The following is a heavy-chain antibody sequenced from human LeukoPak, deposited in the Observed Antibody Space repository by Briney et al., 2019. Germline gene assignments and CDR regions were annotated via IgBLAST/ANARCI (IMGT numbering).Heavy chain of an antibody. V-gene: IGHV3-73*01. J-gene: IGHJ4*02. D-gene: IGHD4-17*01. CDR2: IRSKANSYAT. CDR1: GFTFSGSA. CDR3: TRDYGVLFDY. Sequence: GGSLRLSCAASGFTFSGSAIHWVRRASGKGLEWVGRIRSKANSYATSSAASVKGRFTISRDDSKNTAYLQMSSLKTEDTAVYYCTRDYGVLFDYWGQGTLVTVSS.